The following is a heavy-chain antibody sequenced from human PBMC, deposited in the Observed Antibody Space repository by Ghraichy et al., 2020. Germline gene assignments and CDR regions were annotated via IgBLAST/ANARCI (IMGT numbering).Heavy chain of an antibody. CDR1: GGSISSSSYH. D-gene: IGHD6-19*01. CDR3: ARPSGIAVAAAFDY. Sequence: SDTLSLTCTVSGGSISSSSYHWGWIRQPPGKGLEWIGSIYYSGSTYYNPSLKSRVTISVDTSKNQFSLKLSSVTAADTAVYYCARPSGIAVAAAFDYWGQGTLVTVSS. J-gene: IGHJ4*02. CDR2: IYYSGST. V-gene: IGHV4-39*01.